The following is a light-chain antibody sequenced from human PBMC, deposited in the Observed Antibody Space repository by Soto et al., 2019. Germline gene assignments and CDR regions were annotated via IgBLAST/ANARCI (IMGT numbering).Light chain of an antibody. CDR3: QQYASSSVT. V-gene: IGKV1-5*03. CDR1: QSISGW. J-gene: IGKJ2*01. CDR2: KAS. Sequence: DIQMTQSPSSLSASVGDRVTITCRASQSISGWLAWFQQKPGKAPKLLIQKASNLESGVPSRFSGGGSGTEFTLTISSLQPDDFATYYCQQYASSSVTFGQGTKLEI.